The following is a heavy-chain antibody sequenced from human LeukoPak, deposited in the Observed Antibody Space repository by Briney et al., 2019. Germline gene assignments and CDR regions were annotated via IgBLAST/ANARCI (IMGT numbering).Heavy chain of an antibody. J-gene: IGHJ4*02. CDR2: IKPDGSEI. Sequence: GGSLRLSCAASGFKFNSYWMSWVRQAPGKGLECVANIKPDGSEIYFVDSVKGRFTISRDNAKSSLYLQMNSLRGEDTAVYYCARARYGSGGYFFDFWGQGTLVTVSS. CDR1: GFKFNSYW. V-gene: IGHV3-7*04. D-gene: IGHD3-10*01. CDR3: ARARYGSGGYFFDF.